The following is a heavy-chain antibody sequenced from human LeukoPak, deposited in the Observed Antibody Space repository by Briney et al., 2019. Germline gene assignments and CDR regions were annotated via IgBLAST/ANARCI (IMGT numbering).Heavy chain of an antibody. J-gene: IGHJ4*02. Sequence: RGSLRLSCAPSGFTFSDYYMSWIRQAPGEGLEWVSYISSSGSTIYYADSVKGRFTISRDNAKNSLYLQMNSLRAEDTAVYYCARGNPGYYFDYWGQGTLVTVSS. CDR2: ISSSGSTI. D-gene: IGHD3-10*01. CDR3: ARGNPGYYFDY. CDR1: GFTFSDYY. V-gene: IGHV3-11*01.